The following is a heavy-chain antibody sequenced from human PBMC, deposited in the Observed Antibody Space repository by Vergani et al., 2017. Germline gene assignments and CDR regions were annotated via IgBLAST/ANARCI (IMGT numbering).Heavy chain of an antibody. CDR3: ARDTRAGYCRSTSCYRYFDY. V-gene: IGHV3-30*01. CDR1: GFTFSSYA. J-gene: IGHJ4*02. Sequence: QVQLVESGGGVVQPGRSLRLSCAASGFTFSSYAMHWVRQAPGKGLEWVAVISYDGSNKYYADSVKGRFTISRDNSKNTLYLQMNSLRAEDTAVYYCARDTRAGYCRSTSCYRYFDYWGQGTLVTVSS. CDR2: ISYDGSNK. D-gene: IGHD2-2*02.